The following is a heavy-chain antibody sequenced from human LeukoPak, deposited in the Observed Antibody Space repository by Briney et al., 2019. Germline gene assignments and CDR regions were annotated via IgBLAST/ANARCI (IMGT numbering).Heavy chain of an antibody. CDR3: ARHEYSGSYYGLSWFDP. CDR2: IYTSGST. CDR1: GGSISSYY. J-gene: IGHJ5*02. Sequence: SETLSLTCTVSGGSISSYYWSWIRQPAGKGLEWIGRIYTSGSTNYNPSLKSRVTMSVDTSKNQLSLKLSSLTAADTAVYYCARHEYSGSYYGLSWFDPWGQGTLVTVSS. D-gene: IGHD1-26*01. V-gene: IGHV4-4*07.